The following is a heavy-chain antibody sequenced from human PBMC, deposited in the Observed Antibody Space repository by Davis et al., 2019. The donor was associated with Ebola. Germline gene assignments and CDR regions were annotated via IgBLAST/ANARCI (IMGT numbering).Heavy chain of an antibody. CDR2: IYYSGST. V-gene: IGHV4-59*11. D-gene: IGHD1-7*01. Sequence: PSETLSLTCIVSGGSISSQYWSWIRQPPGRGLEWIGYIYYSGSTNYNPSLKSRVTISLDTSKNHFSLRLRSVTAAGTAVYYCARLVGTGTTLGGAFDIWGQGTTVTVSS. CDR1: GGSISSQY. CDR3: ARLVGTGTTLGGAFDI. J-gene: IGHJ3*02.